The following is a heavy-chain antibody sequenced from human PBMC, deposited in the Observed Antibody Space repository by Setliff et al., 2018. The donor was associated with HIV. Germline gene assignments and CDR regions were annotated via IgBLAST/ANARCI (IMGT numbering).Heavy chain of an antibody. Sequence: PGGSLRLSCEASGFTFSTYSMNWVRQAPGKGLEWVSSISSSSRSKYYADSVKGRFTISRDNAKNSLYLQMNSLTAEDTAVYYCTTDPSFPYSSSMFDPWGQGTLVTVSS. CDR1: GFTFSTYS. CDR3: TTDPSFPYSSSMFDP. D-gene: IGHD6-19*01. J-gene: IGHJ5*02. V-gene: IGHV3-21*01. CDR2: ISSSSRSK.